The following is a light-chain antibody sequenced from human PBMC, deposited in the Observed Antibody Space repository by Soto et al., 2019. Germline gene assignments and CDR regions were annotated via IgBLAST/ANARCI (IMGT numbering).Light chain of an antibody. J-gene: IGLJ1*01. CDR1: SSDVGGYNY. V-gene: IGLV2-14*01. CDR2: EVS. CDR3: SSYTSTSTRV. Sequence: QSALTQPAFVSGSPGQSITISCTGTSSDVGGYNYVSWYQHPPGKAPKLMISEVSNRPSGVSNRFSGSKSGNTPSLTISGLQAEDEADYYCSSYTSTSTRVFGTETKLTVL.